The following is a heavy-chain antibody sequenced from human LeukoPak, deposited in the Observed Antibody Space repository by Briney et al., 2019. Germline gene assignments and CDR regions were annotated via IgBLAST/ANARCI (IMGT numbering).Heavy chain of an antibody. D-gene: IGHD2-2*01. CDR1: GFTFDDYA. V-gene: IGHV3-9*01. Sequence: QPGGSLRLSCVASGFTFDDYAMHWVRQAPGKGLEWVSGISWSSNSIGYADSVKGRFTSSRDNAKNSLYLQMNSLRTEDTALYSCAKDMANMVVPAALEYSGQGTLVTVSS. CDR2: ISWSSNSI. CDR3: AKDMANMVVPAALEY. J-gene: IGHJ4*02.